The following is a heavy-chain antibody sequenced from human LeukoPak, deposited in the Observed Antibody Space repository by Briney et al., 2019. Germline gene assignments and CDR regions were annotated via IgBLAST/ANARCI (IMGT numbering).Heavy chain of an antibody. CDR2: IKHDGSEK. CDR3: ARAPDSGSWYYFDY. CDR1: GFTFSSYW. D-gene: IGHD1-26*01. V-gene: IGHV3-7*01. J-gene: IGHJ4*02. Sequence: GGSLRLSCAASGFTFSSYWMSWVRQAPGKGLEWVANIKHDGSEKYYADSVKGRFTISRDNAKNSLYLQMNSLRAEDTAVYYCARAPDSGSWYYFDYWGQGTLVTVSS.